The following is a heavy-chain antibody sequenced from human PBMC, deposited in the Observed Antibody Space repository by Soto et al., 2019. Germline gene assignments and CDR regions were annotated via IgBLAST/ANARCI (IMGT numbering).Heavy chain of an antibody. V-gene: IGHV1-18*01. Sequence: QAQLVQSGAEVKKPGASVKVSCKASGYTFYSHSISWVRQAPGQGLEWMGRINGDYGNTKYAQKFQGRVTMTTDTSXTTVYMELTNLRSDDTAVYYCARCIQGDYYYGMDVWGQGTTVTVSS. CDR1: GYTFYSHS. D-gene: IGHD5-18*01. J-gene: IGHJ6*02. CDR2: INGDYGNT. CDR3: ARCIQGDYYYGMDV.